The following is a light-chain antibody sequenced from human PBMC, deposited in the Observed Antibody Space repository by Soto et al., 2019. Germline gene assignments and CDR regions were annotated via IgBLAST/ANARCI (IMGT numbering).Light chain of an antibody. Sequence: VVTQEPSLTVSPGGTVTLTCGSSTGAVTNGHYPYWYQQKPGQAPRLLIYDASHRATGIPVRFSGSGSESDFTLTISGLEPEDFAVYYCQQYGSSPLISFGQGTRLVIK. V-gene: IGKV3-20*01. CDR1: TGAVTNG. CDR2: DAS. J-gene: IGKJ5*01. CDR3: QQYGSSPLIS.